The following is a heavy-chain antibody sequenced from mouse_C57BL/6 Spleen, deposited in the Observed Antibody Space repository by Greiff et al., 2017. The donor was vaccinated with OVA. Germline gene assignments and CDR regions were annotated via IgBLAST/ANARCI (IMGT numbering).Heavy chain of an antibody. V-gene: IGHV1-26*01. Sequence: EVQLQQSGPELVKPGASVKISCKASGYTFTDYYMNWVKQSHGKSLEWIGDINPNNGGTSYNQKFKGKATLTVDKSSSTDYKELRSLTYEDSAVYYCARGRLGREDYLDYWGQGTTLTVSS. CDR1: GYTFTDYY. J-gene: IGHJ2*01. D-gene: IGHD4-1*01. CDR3: ARGRLGREDYLDY. CDR2: INPNNGGT.